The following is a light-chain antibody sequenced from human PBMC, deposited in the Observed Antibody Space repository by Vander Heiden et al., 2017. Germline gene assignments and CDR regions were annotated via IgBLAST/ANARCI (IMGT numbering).Light chain of an antibody. J-gene: IGKJ3*01. V-gene: IGKV1-39*01. CDR2: AAS. CDR3: QQSYSTPHT. Sequence: DIQMTQSPSSLSASVGGRVTIHCLASQSSSSYLNWYQQKPGQAPKLLIYAASSWQSGVPERFSGSGSGTDFTLTISSLQPEDVATYYCQQSYSTPHTFGPGTKVEIK. CDR1: QSSSSY.